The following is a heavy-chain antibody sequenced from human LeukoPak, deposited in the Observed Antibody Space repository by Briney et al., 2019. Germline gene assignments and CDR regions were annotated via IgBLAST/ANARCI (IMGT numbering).Heavy chain of an antibody. D-gene: IGHD1-26*01. CDR3: ARSGLLQWSGSYYSTFDY. CDR2: IKQDGSEK. J-gene: IGHJ4*02. V-gene: IGHV3-7*01. Sequence: PGGSLRLSCAAFGFTFSSYWMSWVRQAPGKGLEWVANIKQDGSEKYYVDSVKGRFTISRDNAKNSLYLQMNSLRAEDTAVYYCARSGLLQWSGSYYSTFDYWGQGTLVTVSS. CDR1: GFTFSSYW.